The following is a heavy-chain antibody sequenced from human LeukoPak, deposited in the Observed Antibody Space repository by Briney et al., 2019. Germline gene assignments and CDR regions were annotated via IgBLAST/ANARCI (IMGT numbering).Heavy chain of an antibody. D-gene: IGHD5-18*01. J-gene: IGHJ3*02. CDR2: IYTSGST. V-gene: IGHV4-61*02. CDR3: ARGIDTAMVIRAFDI. CDR1: GGSISSGSYY. Sequence: SETLSLTCTVSGGSISSGSYYWSWIRQPAGKGLEWIGRIYTSGSTNYNPSLKSRVTISVDTSRNQFSLKLSSVTAADTAVYYCARGIDTAMVIRAFDIWGQGTMVTVSS.